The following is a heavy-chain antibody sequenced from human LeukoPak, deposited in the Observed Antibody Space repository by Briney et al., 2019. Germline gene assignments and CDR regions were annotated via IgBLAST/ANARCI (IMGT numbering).Heavy chain of an antibody. Sequence: GGSLRLSCAASGFTFSSCAMHWVRQAPGKGLEWVAVISYDGSNKYYADSVKRRFTISRDNSKNTLSLQMNSLRPEDTAVYYCARDVKGSMGYYYYGMDVWGQGTTVTVSS. J-gene: IGHJ6*02. CDR1: GFTFSSCA. CDR3: ARDVKGSMGYYYYGMDV. D-gene: IGHD2/OR15-2a*01. V-gene: IGHV3-30-3*01. CDR2: ISYDGSNK.